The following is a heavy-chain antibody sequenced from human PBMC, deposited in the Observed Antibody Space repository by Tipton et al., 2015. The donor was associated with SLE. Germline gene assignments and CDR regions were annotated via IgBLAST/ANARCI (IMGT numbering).Heavy chain of an antibody. D-gene: IGHD3-10*01. V-gene: IGHV4-34*01. CDR1: DEPFIGYY. J-gene: IGHJ5*02. CDR3: ARRIPNYGSGNPNDNWFDP. CDR2: INHRGST. Sequence: TLSLTCAVYDEPFIGYYFNWIRQPPGRGLEWVGEINHRGSTNYNPSLKRRVTISLDTSNNQFSLKLNSVTAADTAVYYCARRIPNYGSGNPNDNWFDPWGQGTLVTASS.